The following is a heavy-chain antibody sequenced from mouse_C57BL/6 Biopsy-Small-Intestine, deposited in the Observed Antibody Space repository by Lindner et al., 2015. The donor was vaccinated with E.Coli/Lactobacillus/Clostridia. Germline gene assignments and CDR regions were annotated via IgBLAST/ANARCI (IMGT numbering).Heavy chain of an antibody. J-gene: IGHJ2*01. CDR3: ARHERDLYYFDY. CDR2: INPSSYYT. V-gene: IGHV1-4*01. Sequence: VQLQESGAELARPGASVKMSCKASGYTFTSYTMHWVKQRPGQGLEWIGYINPSSYYTKYNQKFKDKATLTADKSSSTVYMELSRLTSEDSAVYFCARHERDLYYFDYWGQGTTLTVSS. CDR1: GYTFTSYT.